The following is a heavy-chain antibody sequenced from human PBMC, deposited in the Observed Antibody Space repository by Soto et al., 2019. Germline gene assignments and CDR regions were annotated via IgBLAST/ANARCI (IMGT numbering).Heavy chain of an antibody. CDR1: GYTFTGYY. D-gene: IGHD3-22*01. CDR3: ARAQTITMIVEGYYFDY. CDR2: INPNSGGT. J-gene: IGHJ4*02. Sequence: ASVKVSCKASGYTFTGYYMHWVRQAPGQGLEWMGWINPNSGGTNYAQKFQGWVTMTRDTSISTAYMELSRLRSDDTAVYYCARAQTITMIVEGYYFDYWGQGTLVTVSS. V-gene: IGHV1-2*04.